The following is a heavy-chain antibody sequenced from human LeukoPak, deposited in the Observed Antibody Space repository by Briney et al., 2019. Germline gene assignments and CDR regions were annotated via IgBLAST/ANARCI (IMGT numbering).Heavy chain of an antibody. V-gene: IGHV1-69*05. J-gene: IGHJ4*02. D-gene: IGHD3-22*01. CDR3: VRDGRKYYDSSVLDYFDY. CDR2: VLPIFNKT. Sequence: ASVKVSCKASGGTFSNYAINWVRQAPGQGLEWMRGVLPIFNKTNYAQKFQGRVTITTDEFTSAAYMELSSLRSEDTAVYYCVRDGRKYYDSSVLDYFDYWGQGTLVTVSS. CDR1: GGTFSNYA.